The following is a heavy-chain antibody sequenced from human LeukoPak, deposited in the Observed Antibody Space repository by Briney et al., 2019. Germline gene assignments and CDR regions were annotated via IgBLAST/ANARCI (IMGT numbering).Heavy chain of an antibody. CDR2: INPTGGST. J-gene: IGHJ4*02. D-gene: IGHD4-23*01. CDR3: ARTDYGGNSYYFDY. Sequence: ASVKVSCKASGYTFTSYYIHWERQAPGQGLEWMGIINPTGGSTNYAQRFQGRVTMTRDTSTSTVYMELSSLRSEDTAVYFCARTDYGGNSYYFDYWGQGTLVTVSS. V-gene: IGHV1-46*01. CDR1: GYTFTSYY.